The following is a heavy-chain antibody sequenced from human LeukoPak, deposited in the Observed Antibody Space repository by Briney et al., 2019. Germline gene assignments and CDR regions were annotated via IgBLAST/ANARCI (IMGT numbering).Heavy chain of an antibody. CDR3: ARGNASHDSSGYRPENFDY. CDR1: GGSFSGYY. V-gene: IGHV4-34*01. J-gene: IGHJ4*02. Sequence: SEALSLTCAVYGGSFSGYYWSWIRQPPGKGLEWIGEINHSGGTNYNPSLKSRVTISVDTSKNQFSLKLSSVTAADTAVYYCARGNASHDSSGYRPENFDYWGQGTLVTVSS. D-gene: IGHD3-22*01. CDR2: INHSGGT.